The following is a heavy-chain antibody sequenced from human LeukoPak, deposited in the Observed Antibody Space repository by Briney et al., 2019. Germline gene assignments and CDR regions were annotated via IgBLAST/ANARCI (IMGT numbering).Heavy chain of an antibody. V-gene: IGHV4-39*07. Sequence: SETLSLTCSVSGASISSNNYYWGWIRQPPGKGLECIGTTYYSGSTYYNPSLKSRVTISLDTSKNQVSLKLTSVTAADTAVYYCAKVGSSWPHYYFDSWGRGTLVTVSS. CDR1: GASISSNNYY. J-gene: IGHJ4*02. CDR2: TYYSGST. D-gene: IGHD6-13*01. CDR3: AKVGSSWPHYYFDS.